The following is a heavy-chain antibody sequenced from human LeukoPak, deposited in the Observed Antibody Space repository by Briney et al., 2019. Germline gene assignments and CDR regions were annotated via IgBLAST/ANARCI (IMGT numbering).Heavy chain of an antibody. CDR3: ARGMSGYYYFDY. Sequence: GSLRLSCAASGFTFSSYAMSWVRQAPGKGLEWVSAISGSGGSTYYADSVKGRFTISRDNSKNTLYLQMNSLRAEDTAVYYCARGMSGYYYFDYWGQGTLVTVSS. J-gene: IGHJ4*02. D-gene: IGHD3-3*01. CDR2: ISGSGGST. V-gene: IGHV3-23*01. CDR1: GFTFSSYA.